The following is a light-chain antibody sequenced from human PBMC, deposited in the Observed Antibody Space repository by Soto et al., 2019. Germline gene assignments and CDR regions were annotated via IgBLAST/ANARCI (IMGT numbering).Light chain of an antibody. CDR2: GAS. V-gene: IGKV3-15*01. CDR1: QSVSSN. Sequence: EIVMTQSPATLSVSRGERATRSCRASQSVSSNLAWYQQKPGQAPSLLIYGASTRATGTPARFSGSGSGTEFTLTISSLQSEDFAVYYCQQYIRWPLTFGGGTKVDIK. CDR3: QQYIRWPLT. J-gene: IGKJ4*01.